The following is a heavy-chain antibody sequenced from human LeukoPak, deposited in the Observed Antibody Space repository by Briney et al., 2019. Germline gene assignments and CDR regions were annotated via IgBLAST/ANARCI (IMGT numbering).Heavy chain of an antibody. J-gene: IGHJ4*02. V-gene: IGHV3-33*01. CDR3: ARGVMHYDSSGYLFDY. CDR1: GFTFSSYG. CDR2: IWYDGSNK. Sequence: PGRSLRLSCAASGFTFSSYGMHWVRQAPGKGLEWVAIIWYDGSNKYYADSVKGRFTISRDNSKNTLYLQMNSLRAEDTAVYYCARGVMHYDSSGYLFDYWGQGILVTVSS. D-gene: IGHD3-22*01.